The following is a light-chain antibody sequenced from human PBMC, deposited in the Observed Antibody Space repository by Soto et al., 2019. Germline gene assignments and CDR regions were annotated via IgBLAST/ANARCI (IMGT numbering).Light chain of an antibody. V-gene: IGLV2-14*01. CDR2: EVT. Sequence: QSALTQPASVSGSPGQSITISCTGTSSDVGTFKYVSWYQQHPGKGPQVNIYEVTNRPSGVSNRFSGSKSGNTASLTISDRQSEDEADYFCGSYTGGITYWVFGGGTKLTVL. J-gene: IGLJ3*02. CDR3: GSYTGGITYWV. CDR1: SSDVGTFKY.